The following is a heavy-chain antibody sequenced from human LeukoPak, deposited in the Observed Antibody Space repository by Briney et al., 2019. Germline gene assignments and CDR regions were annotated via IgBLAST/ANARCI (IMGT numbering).Heavy chain of an antibody. Sequence: GGSLRLSCAASGFTFSSYNMNWVRQAPGKGLEWVSSISSSSSYIYYADSVKGRFTISRDNAKNSLYLQMNSLRAEDTAVYYCASPIMITFGGVIVIENDYWGQGTLVTVSS. CDR1: GFTFSSYN. V-gene: IGHV3-21*01. CDR3: ASPIMITFGGVIVIENDY. CDR2: ISSSSSYI. J-gene: IGHJ4*02. D-gene: IGHD3-16*02.